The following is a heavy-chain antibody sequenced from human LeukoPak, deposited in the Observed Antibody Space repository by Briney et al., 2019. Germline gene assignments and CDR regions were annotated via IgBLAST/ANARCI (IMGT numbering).Heavy chain of an antibody. J-gene: IGHJ4*02. CDR3: ARDFDGGDDY. CDR1: GGSISSYY. CDR2: IYYSGST. V-gene: IGHV4-59*01. Sequence: SETLSLTCTVSGGSISSYYWSWFRQPPGKGLEWIGYIYYSGSTNYNPSLKSRVTMSVDTSKNQFSLKLSSVTAADTAVYYCARDFDGGDDYWGQGTLVTVSS. D-gene: IGHD4-23*01.